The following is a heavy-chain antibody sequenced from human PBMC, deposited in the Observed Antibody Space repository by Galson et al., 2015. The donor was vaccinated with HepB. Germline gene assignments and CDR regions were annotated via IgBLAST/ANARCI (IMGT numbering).Heavy chain of an antibody. J-gene: IGHJ4*02. CDR2: IIPILGIA. V-gene: IGHV1-69*10. Sequence: SVKVSCKASGGTFSSYAISWVRQAPGQGLEWMGGIIPILGIANYAQKFQGRVTITADKSTSTAYMELSSLRSEDTAVYYCARDEKEQQTLDYWGQGTLVTVYS. CDR1: GGTFSSYA. CDR3: ARDEKEQQTLDY. D-gene: IGHD6-13*01.